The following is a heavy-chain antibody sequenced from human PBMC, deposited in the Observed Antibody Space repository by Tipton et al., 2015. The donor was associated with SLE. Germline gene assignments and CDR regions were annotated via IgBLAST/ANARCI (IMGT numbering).Heavy chain of an antibody. D-gene: IGHD6-19*01. Sequence: TLSLTCAVSGYPISSSYYWTWIRQPPGKGLEWIGYIYYSGSTAYNSSLKSRVTISVDTSTDQFSLNLSSVTAADTAVYHCARVNPGAGDAFDIWGQGTMVTVSS. CDR2: IYYSGST. CDR1: GYPISSSYY. V-gene: IGHV4-61*01. CDR3: ARVNPGAGDAFDI. J-gene: IGHJ3*02.